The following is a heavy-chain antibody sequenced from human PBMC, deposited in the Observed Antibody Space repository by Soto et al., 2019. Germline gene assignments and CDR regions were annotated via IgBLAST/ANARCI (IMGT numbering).Heavy chain of an antibody. CDR3: ARVRGSSTNLRRLDI. D-gene: IGHD2-2*01. CDR2: IKQDGSEK. V-gene: IGHV3-7*01. J-gene: IGHJ3*02. Sequence: GGSLRLSCAASGFTFSSYWMSWVRQAPGKGLEWVANIKQDGSEKYYVDSVKGRFTISRDNAKNSLYLQMNSLRAEDTAVYYCARVRGSSTNLRRLDIWGQGTMVTVSS. CDR1: GFTFSSYW.